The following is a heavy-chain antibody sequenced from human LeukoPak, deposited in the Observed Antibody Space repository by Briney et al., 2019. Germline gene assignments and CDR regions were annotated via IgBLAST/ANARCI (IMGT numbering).Heavy chain of an antibody. V-gene: IGHV1-18*04. D-gene: IGHD5-12*01. CDR1: GYTFINYG. CDR2: ISAYNGNT. CDR3: ARVSTNSRVAGYDPQWYFDL. Sequence: ASMKVSCKASGYTFINYGFSWVRQAPGQGLEWTGWISAYNGNTNYLQKFQGRVTMTTDTSTNTVYMELRSLRSDDTAVYYCARVSTNSRVAGYDPQWYFDLWGRGTPVTVSP. J-gene: IGHJ2*01.